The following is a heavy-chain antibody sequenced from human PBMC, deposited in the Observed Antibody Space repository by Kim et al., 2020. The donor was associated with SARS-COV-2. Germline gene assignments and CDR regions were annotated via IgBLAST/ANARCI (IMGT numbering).Heavy chain of an antibody. CDR2: P. J-gene: IGHJ4*02. CDR3: ARVPARYYFDY. V-gene: IGHV7-4-1*02. D-gene: IGHD2-2*01. Sequence: PTSAQGFTGRFVFSLDTSVSTAYLQISSLKAEDTAVYYCARVPARYYFDYWGQGTLVTVSS.